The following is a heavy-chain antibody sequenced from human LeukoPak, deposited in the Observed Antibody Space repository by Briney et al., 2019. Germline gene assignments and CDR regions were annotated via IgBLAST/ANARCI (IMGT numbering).Heavy chain of an antibody. CDR3: ARYSSSYFSGWFDP. CDR1: GGSISSSSYY. D-gene: IGHD6-13*01. Sequence: SETLSLTCTVSGGSISSSSYYWGWIRQPPGKGLEWIGSIYYSGTTYYNPSLKSRVTISVDTSKNQFSLKLSSVTAADTAVYYCARYSSSYFSGWFDPWGQGTLVTVSS. CDR2: IYYSGTT. J-gene: IGHJ5*02. V-gene: IGHV4-39*01.